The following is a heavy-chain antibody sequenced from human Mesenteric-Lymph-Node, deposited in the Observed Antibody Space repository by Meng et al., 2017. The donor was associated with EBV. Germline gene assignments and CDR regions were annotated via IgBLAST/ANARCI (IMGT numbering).Heavy chain of an antibody. V-gene: IGHV4-61*08. Sequence: QVQPGESGPGLVKPSETLSLTCTVSGGSVTSDGYHWSWIRQPPGKGLEWIAYISHGGSSNYNPSLKSRVTISVDTSKNQFSLKLSSVSAADTAIYYCARDPTWTSSGSFDYWGQGTPVTVSS. CDR2: ISHGGSS. D-gene: IGHD1-1*01. J-gene: IGHJ4*02. CDR3: ARDPTWTSSGSFDY. CDR1: GGSVTSDGYH.